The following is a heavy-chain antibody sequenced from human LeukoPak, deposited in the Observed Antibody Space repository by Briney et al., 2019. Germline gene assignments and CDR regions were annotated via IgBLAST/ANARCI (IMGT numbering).Heavy chain of an antibody. D-gene: IGHD1-26*01. CDR1: GFSFSTYW. Sequence: GGSLRLSCATSGFSFSTYWMSWVRQAPGKGLEWVANIKQDGSEKNYVDSVKGRFAISRDNAKNSLYLQMNSLRAEDTALYYCEKGRSYYSGPWGQGSLVTVSS. CDR2: IKQDGSEK. J-gene: IGHJ5*02. V-gene: IGHV3-7*01. CDR3: EKGRSYYSGP.